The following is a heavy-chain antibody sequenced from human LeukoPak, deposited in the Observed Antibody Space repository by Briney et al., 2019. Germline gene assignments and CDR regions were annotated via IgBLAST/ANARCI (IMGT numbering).Heavy chain of an antibody. V-gene: IGHV3-74*01. CDR3: ARVEVGGRYSKLDY. Sequence: PGGSLRVSCGASGFTFSSYWMHWVRQAPGKGLVWVSRINEDGSRQTYADSVKGRFTISRDNAKNTLYLQMNSLRAEDTAVYYCARVEVGGRYSKLDYWGQGTLVTVSS. CDR2: INEDGSRQ. J-gene: IGHJ4*02. CDR1: GFTFSSYW. D-gene: IGHD1-26*01.